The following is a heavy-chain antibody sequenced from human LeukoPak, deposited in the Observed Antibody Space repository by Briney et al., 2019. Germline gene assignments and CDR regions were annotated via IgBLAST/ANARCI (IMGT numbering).Heavy chain of an antibody. D-gene: IGHD3-22*01. Sequence: SVKVSCKASGGTFSSYAISWVRQAPGQGLEWMGRIIPILGIANYAQKFQGRVTITADKSTSTAYMELSSLRSEDTAVYYCARDAYYYDSSGYYDSGNYYYGMDVWGQGTTVTVSS. J-gene: IGHJ6*02. CDR3: ARDAYYYDSSGYYDSGNYYYGMDV. CDR2: IIPILGIA. CDR1: GGTFSSYA. V-gene: IGHV1-69*04.